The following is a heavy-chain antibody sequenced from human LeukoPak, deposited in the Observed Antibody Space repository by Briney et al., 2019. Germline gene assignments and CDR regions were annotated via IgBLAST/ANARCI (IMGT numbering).Heavy chain of an antibody. Sequence: GSSVKVSCKVSGYTLTELSMHWVRQAPGKGLEWMGGFDPEDGETIYAQKFQGRVTMTEDTSTDTAYMELSSLRSDDTAVYYCARGYYDSSAYYSADYWGQGTLVTVSS. D-gene: IGHD3-22*01. V-gene: IGHV1-24*01. CDR1: GYTLTELS. CDR2: FDPEDGET. CDR3: ARGYYDSSAYYSADY. J-gene: IGHJ4*02.